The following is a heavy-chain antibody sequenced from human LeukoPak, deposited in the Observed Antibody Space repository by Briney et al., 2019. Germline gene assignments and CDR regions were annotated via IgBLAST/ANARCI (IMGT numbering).Heavy chain of an antibody. CDR1: GFTFSSYW. CDR2: IKQDGSEK. V-gene: IGHV3-7*01. J-gene: IGHJ4*02. Sequence: PGGSLRLSCAASGFTFSSYWMSWVRQAPGKGLEGVANIKQDGSEKYYVDSVKGRFTISRDNAKNSLYLQMNSLRAEDTAVYYCARVVVLMYYYDSSGSQDYWGQGTLVTVSS. CDR3: ARVVVLMYYYDSSGSQDY. D-gene: IGHD3-22*01.